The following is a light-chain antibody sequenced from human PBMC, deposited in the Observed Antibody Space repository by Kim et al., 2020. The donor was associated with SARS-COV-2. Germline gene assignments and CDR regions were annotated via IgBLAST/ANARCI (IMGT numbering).Light chain of an antibody. CDR3: QSSDNNQEV. V-gene: IGLV6-57*03. J-gene: IGLJ3*02. CDR2: EDN. Sequence: GKAVTISCTRRSGSIATKYVQWYQQRPGSAPTTVIYEDNQRPSGVPDRFSGSIDSSSNSASLTISGLKTEDEADYYCQSSDNNQEVFGGGTQLTVL. CDR1: SGSIATKY.